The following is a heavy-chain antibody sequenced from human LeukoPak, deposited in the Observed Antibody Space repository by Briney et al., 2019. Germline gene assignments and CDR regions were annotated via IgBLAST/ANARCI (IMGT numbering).Heavy chain of an antibody. CDR1: GFTFSSYA. Sequence: GGSLRLSCAASGFTFSSYAMSWVRQAPGKGLEWVSAISGSGGSTHYADSVKGRFTISRDNSKNTLYLQMNSLRAEDTAVYYCANSADDIYYFDYWGQGTLVTVSS. V-gene: IGHV3-23*01. CDR2: ISGSGGST. CDR3: ANSADDIYYFDY. D-gene: IGHD3-9*01. J-gene: IGHJ4*02.